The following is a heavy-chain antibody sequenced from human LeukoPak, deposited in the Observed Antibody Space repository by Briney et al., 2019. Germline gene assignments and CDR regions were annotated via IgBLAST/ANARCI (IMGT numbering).Heavy chain of an antibody. CDR1: GFTVSSSY. J-gene: IGHJ4*02. CDR2: FYRGETT. V-gene: IGHV3-53*01. CDR3: AREVVSIPSYFES. D-gene: IGHD2-15*01. Sequence: PGGSLRLSCAASGFTVSSSYMYWVRQAPGKGLEWVSFFYRGETTYYAESVRGRFTISRDISKNTLYLLMNSLIPEDTAVYYCAREVVSIPSYFESWGQGTWVTVSS.